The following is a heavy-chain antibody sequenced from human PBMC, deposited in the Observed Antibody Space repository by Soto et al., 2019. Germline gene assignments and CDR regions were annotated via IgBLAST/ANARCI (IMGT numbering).Heavy chain of an antibody. J-gene: IGHJ4*02. CDR2: INPVNGDT. D-gene: IGHD3-10*01. V-gene: IGHV1-3*01. Sequence: EASVKVSCKASGYTFNKYPIHWVRQAPGQRLKWMGWINPVNGDTRYSQRFQGIVTLTRDTSASTAYMELSSLRSEDTAVYYCARKDYYGSGIYYFDYWGQGTLVTVSS. CDR1: GYTFNKYP. CDR3: ARKDYYGSGIYYFDY.